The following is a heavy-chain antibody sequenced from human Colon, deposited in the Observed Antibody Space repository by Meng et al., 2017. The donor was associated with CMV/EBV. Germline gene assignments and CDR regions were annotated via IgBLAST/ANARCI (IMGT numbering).Heavy chain of an antibody. D-gene: IGHD2-15*01. CDR1: GGSISSGGYY. CDR2: IYYTGST. J-gene: IGHJ4*02. Sequence: RTVSGGSISSGGYYWSWLRQHPGKGLEWIGYIYYTGSTYYNPSLKSRVVISGDTSKNQFSLKLSSVTAADTAVYFCARDPGSGPDYWGQGTLVTVSS. CDR3: ARDPGSGPDY. V-gene: IGHV4-31*03.